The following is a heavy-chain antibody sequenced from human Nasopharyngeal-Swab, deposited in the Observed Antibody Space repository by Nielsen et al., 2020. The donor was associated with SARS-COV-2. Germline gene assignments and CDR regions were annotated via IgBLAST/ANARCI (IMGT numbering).Heavy chain of an antibody. CDR2: IYYSGST. CDR3: ARGFDY. CDR1: GGSNSSYY. Sequence: SETLSLTCTVSGGSNSSYYWSWIRQPPGKGLEWIGYIYYSGSTNYNPSLKSRVTISVDTSKNQFSLKLSSVTAADTAVYYCARGFDYWGQGTLVTVSS. V-gene: IGHV4-59*13. J-gene: IGHJ4*02.